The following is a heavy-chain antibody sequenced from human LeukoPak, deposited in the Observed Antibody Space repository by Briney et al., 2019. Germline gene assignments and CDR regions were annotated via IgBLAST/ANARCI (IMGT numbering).Heavy chain of an antibody. V-gene: IGHV1-18*01. Sequence: ASVKVSCKASGYTFTSYGISCLRQAPGQWLEWMGWISAYNGNTNYAQKLQGRVTMTTDTSTSTAYMELRSLRSDDTAVYYCARYAEDYVWGSYRFFDYWGQGTLVTVSS. CDR3: ARYAEDYVWGSYRFFDY. J-gene: IGHJ4*02. CDR2: ISAYNGNT. CDR1: GYTFTSYG. D-gene: IGHD3-16*02.